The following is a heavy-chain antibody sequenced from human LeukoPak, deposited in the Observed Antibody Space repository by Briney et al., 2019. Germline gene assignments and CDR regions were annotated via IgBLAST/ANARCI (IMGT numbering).Heavy chain of an antibody. CDR1: GYTFTSYG. V-gene: IGHV1-18*01. CDR2: INTYNGNT. CDR3: ARDGDTSGWLGAFEI. J-gene: IGHJ3*02. D-gene: IGHD6-19*01. Sequence: GASVKVSCKASGYTFTSYGFSWVRQAPGQGLEWLGWINTYNGNTNYAKKVQGRVTMTTDTSTSTGYMELRSLRSDDTAVYYCARDGDTSGWLGAFEIWGQGTMVTVSS.